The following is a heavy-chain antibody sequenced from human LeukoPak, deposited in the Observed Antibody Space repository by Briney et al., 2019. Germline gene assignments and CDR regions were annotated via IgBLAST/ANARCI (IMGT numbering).Heavy chain of an antibody. D-gene: IGHD3-22*01. CDR3: ARDPSGYFNY. Sequence: SETLSLTCTVSGGSVSSGNYYWSWIRQPPGKGLDWIGYIYYSGSTNYNPSLKSRVTISVDTSKDQFSLRLSSVTAADTAVYYCARDPSGYFNYWGQGTLATVSS. V-gene: IGHV4-61*01. CDR1: GGSVSSGNYY. J-gene: IGHJ4*02. CDR2: IYYSGST.